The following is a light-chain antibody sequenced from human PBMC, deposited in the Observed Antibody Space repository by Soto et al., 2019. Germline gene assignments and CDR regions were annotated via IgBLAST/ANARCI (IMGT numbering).Light chain of an antibody. CDR3: GSYAGSDTYV. CDR2: XXX. Sequence: QSVLTQPPSASGSPGQSVTISCTGTSXXXXXXXXXXXXXXXPGKAPKLMIXXXXXXXXXVPDRFSGSKSGNTASLTVSGLQAEDEADYYCGSYAGSDTYVFGTGTKVTVL. V-gene: IGLV2-8*01. CDR1: SXXXXXXXX. J-gene: IGLJ1*01.